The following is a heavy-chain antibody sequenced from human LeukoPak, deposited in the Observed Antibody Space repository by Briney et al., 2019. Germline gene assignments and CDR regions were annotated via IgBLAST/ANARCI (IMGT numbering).Heavy chain of an antibody. CDR1: GFTFDDYG. J-gene: IGHJ4*02. V-gene: IGHV3-20*04. CDR2: INWNGGST. Sequence: GGSLRLSCAASGFTFDDYGMSWVRQAPGKGLEWVSGINWNGGSTGYADSVKGRFTISRDSAKNSLYLQMNSLRAEDTALYYCARDRGENFITMVRGVIITLDYWGQGTLVTVSS. CDR3: ARDRGENFITMVRGVIITLDY. D-gene: IGHD3-10*01.